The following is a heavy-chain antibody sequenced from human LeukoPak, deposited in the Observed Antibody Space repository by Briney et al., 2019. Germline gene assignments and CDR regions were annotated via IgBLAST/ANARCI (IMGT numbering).Heavy chain of an antibody. CDR1: GYSFTSYW. CDR2: IYPGDSDT. D-gene: IGHD3-22*01. J-gene: IGHJ4*02. Sequence: GESLKISCKGSGYSFTSYWIGWVRQMPGKGLEWMGIIYPGDSDTRYSPSFQGQVTISADKSISTAYLQWSSLKASDTAMYYCARTYYYDSSGYYYPYYFDYWGQGTLVTVSS. V-gene: IGHV5-51*01. CDR3: ARTYYYDSSGYYYPYYFDY.